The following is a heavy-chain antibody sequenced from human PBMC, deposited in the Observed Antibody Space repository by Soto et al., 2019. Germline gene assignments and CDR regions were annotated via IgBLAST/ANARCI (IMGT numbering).Heavy chain of an antibody. Sequence: QVQLVQSGAEVKKPGSSVKVSCKASVGTFSSYAISWVRQAPGQGLEWMGGIIPIFGTANYAQKFQGRVTITADESTIQAYVEHGTVRSEDTAVYYCAGGGSSGYDLNCFDPWGQGTLVTVSS. CDR3: AGGGSSGYDLNCFDP. V-gene: IGHV1-69*01. D-gene: IGHD5-12*01. CDR1: VGTFSSYA. CDR2: IIPIFGTA. J-gene: IGHJ5*02.